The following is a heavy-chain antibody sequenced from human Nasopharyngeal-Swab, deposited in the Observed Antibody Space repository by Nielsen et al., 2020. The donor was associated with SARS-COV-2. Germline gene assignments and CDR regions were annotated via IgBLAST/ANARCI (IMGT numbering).Heavy chain of an antibody. CDR3: ARVPRSSGSYFDY. D-gene: IGHD1-26*01. CDR2: ISAYNGNT. V-gene: IGHV1-18*01. CDR1: GGTFSSYA. J-gene: IGHJ4*02. Sequence: ASVKVSCKASGGTFSSYAISWVRQAPGQGLEWMGWISAYNGNTNYAQKLRGRVTMTTDTSTSTAYMELRSLRSDDTAVYYCARVPRSSGSYFDYWGQGTLVTVSS.